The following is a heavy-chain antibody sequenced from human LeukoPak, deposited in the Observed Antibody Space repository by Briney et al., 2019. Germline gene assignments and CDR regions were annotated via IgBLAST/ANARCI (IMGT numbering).Heavy chain of an antibody. D-gene: IGHD3-22*01. V-gene: IGHV3-48*02. CDR1: GFTFSSYS. CDR3: ARSFGYYYDSSGQFDY. CDR2: ISSSSSTI. Sequence: GGSLRLCCAASGFTFSSYSMNWVRQAPGKGLEWVSYISSSSSTIYYADSVKGRFTISRDNAKNSLYLQMNSLRDEDTAVYYCARSFGYYYDSSGQFDYWAREPWSPSPQ. J-gene: IGHJ4*02.